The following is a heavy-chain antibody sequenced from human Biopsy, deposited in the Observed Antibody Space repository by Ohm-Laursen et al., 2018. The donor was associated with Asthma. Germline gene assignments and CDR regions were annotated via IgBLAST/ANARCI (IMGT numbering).Heavy chain of an antibody. Sequence: PSVTVSCKSLGGTFNTYVIGWARQAPGQGLGWMGGINSVFGTTTYPQKFQDGVTITADDSTSTVYMELSSLRSEDTAVYYCVRKAGSCISRTCYSLDFWGQGTLVTVSS. CDR3: VRKAGSCISRTCYSLDF. CDR1: GGTFNTYV. V-gene: IGHV1-69*01. J-gene: IGHJ4*02. CDR2: INSVFGTT. D-gene: IGHD2-2*01.